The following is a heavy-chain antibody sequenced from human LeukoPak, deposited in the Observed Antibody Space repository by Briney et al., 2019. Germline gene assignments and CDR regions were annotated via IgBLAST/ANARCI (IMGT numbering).Heavy chain of an antibody. D-gene: IGHD3-22*01. V-gene: IGHV3-23*01. CDR2: ISGSGGST. CDR1: GFTFSSYA. CDR3: AKDPTYYYDSSGYYYVD. Sequence: PGGSLRLSCAASGFTFSSYAMSWVRQAPGNGLEWVSAISGSGGSTYYADSVKGRFTISRDNSKNTLYLQMNSLRAEDTAVYYCAKDPTYYYDSSGYYYVDWGQGTLVTVSS. J-gene: IGHJ4*02.